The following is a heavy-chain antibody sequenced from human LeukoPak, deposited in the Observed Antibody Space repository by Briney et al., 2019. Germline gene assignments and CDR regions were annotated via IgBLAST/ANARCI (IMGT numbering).Heavy chain of an antibody. D-gene: IGHD4-11*01. CDR3: AREATTITQDYFYYYYMAV. V-gene: IGHV4-59*11. CDR2: IYSSGST. Sequence: SETLSLTCTVSGGSISSHSWTWIRQPPGKGLEWVAYIYSSGSTNYNPSLKNRVTISVDTSKNQLSLKLSSVTAADTAVYYCAREATTITQDYFYYYYMAVWGKGSTVTVSS. J-gene: IGHJ6*03. CDR1: GGSISSHS.